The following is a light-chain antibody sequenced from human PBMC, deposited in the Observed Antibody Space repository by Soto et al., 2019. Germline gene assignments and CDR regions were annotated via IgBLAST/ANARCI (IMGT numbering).Light chain of an antibody. CDR2: TAS. CDR3: QQRNSYPIS. J-gene: IGKJ5*01. Sequence: IQLTQSPSFLSASVGDRVTITCRASQGISSYLAWYQQKPGKAPNLLIHTASTLQSGVPSRFSGSGSGTEFTLTISSFLREDFATYYCQQRNSYPISFGQGTRLEIK. CDR1: QGISSY. V-gene: IGKV1-9*01.